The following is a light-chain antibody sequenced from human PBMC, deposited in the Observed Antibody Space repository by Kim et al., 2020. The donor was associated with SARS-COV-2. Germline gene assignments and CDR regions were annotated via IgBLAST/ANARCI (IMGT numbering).Light chain of an antibody. CDR2: AAS. V-gene: IGKV1-39*01. J-gene: IGKJ4*01. Sequence: DIQMTQSQSSLSASVGDRVTIACRASQSISNYLNWYQQKPGKAPNLLIYAASSLQGGVPSRFSGSGSGTDFTLTISSLQPEDFATYYCQQSHTAPSLTFGGGTKVDIK. CDR1: QSISNY. CDR3: QQSHTAPSLT.